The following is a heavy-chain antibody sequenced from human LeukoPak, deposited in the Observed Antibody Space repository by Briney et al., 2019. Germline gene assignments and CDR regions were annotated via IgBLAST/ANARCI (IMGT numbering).Heavy chain of an antibody. CDR3: ARVRQWLGGDY. CDR2: INHSGST. J-gene: IGHJ4*02. Sequence: PSETLSLTCAVSGGSFSGYCWSWVRQPPGKGLEWIGEINHSGSTNYNPSLKSRVTISVGTSKNQYSPRLSSVTAAGTAVYYCARVRQWLGGDYWGEGTLVTVSS. CDR1: GGSFSGYC. V-gene: IGHV4-34*01. D-gene: IGHD6-19*01.